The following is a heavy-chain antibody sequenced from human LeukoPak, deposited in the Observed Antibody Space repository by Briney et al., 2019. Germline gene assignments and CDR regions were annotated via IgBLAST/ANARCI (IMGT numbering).Heavy chain of an antibody. CDR2: INSDGSST. J-gene: IGHJ4*02. CDR1: GFTFSSYW. CDR3: TTIFGVVGFDY. D-gene: IGHD3-3*01. V-gene: IGHV3-74*01. Sequence: PGGSLRLSCAASGFTFSSYWMHWVRQAPGKGLVWVSRINSDGSSTSYADSVKGRFTISRDNAKNTLYLQMNSLRAEDTAVYYCTTIFGVVGFDYWGQGTLVTVSS.